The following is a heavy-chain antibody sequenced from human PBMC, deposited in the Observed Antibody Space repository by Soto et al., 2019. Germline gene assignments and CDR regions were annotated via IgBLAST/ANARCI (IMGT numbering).Heavy chain of an antibody. V-gene: IGHV4-4*02. CDR1: SGSISSSNW. CDR3: ARDKPGDYFDYYYYMDV. J-gene: IGHJ6*03. CDR2: IYHSGST. Sequence: QVQLQESGPGLVKPSGTLSLTCAVSSGSISSSNWWSWVRQPPGKGLEWIGEIYHSGSTNYNPSLKSLVTISVDKSKNQFSLKLSSVTAADTAVYYCARDKPGDYFDYYYYMDVWGKGTTVTVSS. D-gene: IGHD4-17*01.